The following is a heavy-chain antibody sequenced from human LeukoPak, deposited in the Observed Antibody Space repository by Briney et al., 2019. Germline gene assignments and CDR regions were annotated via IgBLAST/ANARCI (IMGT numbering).Heavy chain of an antibody. CDR2: ISYDGSNK. CDR1: GFTFSSYA. Sequence: GGSLRLSCAASGFTFSSYAMHWVRQAPGKGLEWVAVISYDGSNKYYADSVKGRFTISRDNSKNTLYLQMNSLSAEDTAVYYCARDDSNYYGSGSYGEVFDYWGQGTLVTVSS. CDR3: ARDDSNYYGSGSYGEVFDY. J-gene: IGHJ4*02. D-gene: IGHD3-10*01. V-gene: IGHV3-30*04.